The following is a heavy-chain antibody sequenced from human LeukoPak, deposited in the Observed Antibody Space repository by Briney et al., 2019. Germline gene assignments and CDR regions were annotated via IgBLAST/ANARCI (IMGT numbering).Heavy chain of an antibody. Sequence: GGSLRLSCAASRFTFSSYTMKWVRQAPGRGLEWVSSISGSSSYIYYADSVKGRFTISRDNAKNSVYLQMNSLRDEDTAVYYCARDGVIVGADFDYWGQGTLVTVSS. CDR1: RFTFSSYT. CDR3: ARDGVIVGADFDY. J-gene: IGHJ4*02. V-gene: IGHV3-21*01. CDR2: ISGSSSYI. D-gene: IGHD1-26*01.